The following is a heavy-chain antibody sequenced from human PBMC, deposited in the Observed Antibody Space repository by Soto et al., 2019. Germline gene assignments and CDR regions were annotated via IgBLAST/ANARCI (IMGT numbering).Heavy chain of an antibody. D-gene: IGHD1-26*01. J-gene: IGHJ4*02. Sequence: EVQLVESGGGLVKPGGSLRLSCAASGFTFSTYSMNWVRQAPGKGLEWVSYISSSGSTIYYADSVKGRFTISRDNAKNSLYLQMNSLRAEDTAVYYCAREVSEVGYFDYWGQGTLVTVSS. CDR1: GFTFSTYS. CDR2: ISSSGSTI. CDR3: AREVSEVGYFDY. V-gene: IGHV3-21*05.